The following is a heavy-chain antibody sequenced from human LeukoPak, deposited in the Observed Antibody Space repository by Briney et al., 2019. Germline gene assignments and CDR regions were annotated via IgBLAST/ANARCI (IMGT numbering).Heavy chain of an antibody. CDR3: ARRGRRRVIDY. CDR1: GGSFSGYY. Sequence: SETLSLTCAVYGGSFSGYYWSWIRQPPGKGLEWIGEINHSGSTNYNPSLKSRVPISVDTSKNQFSLKLSSVTVAETAVYYCARRGRRRVIDYWGQGTLVTVSS. J-gene: IGHJ4*02. V-gene: IGHV4-34*01. CDR2: INHSGST. D-gene: IGHD3-10*01.